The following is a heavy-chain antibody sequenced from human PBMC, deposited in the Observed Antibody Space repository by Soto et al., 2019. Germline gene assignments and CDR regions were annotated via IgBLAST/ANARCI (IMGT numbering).Heavy chain of an antibody. CDR3: ARAYIDYYDSSGPLDY. Sequence: SETLSLTCTVSGGSASSGSYYWSWIRQPPGKGLEWIGYIYYSGSTNYNPSLKSRVTISVDTSKNQFSLKLSSVTAADTAVYYCARAYIDYYDSSGPLDYWGQGTLVTVSS. V-gene: IGHV4-61*01. CDR1: GGSASSGSYY. J-gene: IGHJ4*02. CDR2: IYYSGST. D-gene: IGHD3-22*01.